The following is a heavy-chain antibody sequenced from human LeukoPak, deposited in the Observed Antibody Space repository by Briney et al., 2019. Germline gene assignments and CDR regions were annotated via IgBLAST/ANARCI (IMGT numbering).Heavy chain of an antibody. CDR3: ATDLSSYYDSSGSC. CDR1: GYTLTELS. J-gene: IGHJ4*02. CDR2: FDPEEGET. D-gene: IGHD3-22*01. Sequence: ASVKVSCKVSGYTLTELSMHWVRQAPGKGLEWMGGFDPEEGETIYAQKFQGRVTMSEDTSTDTAYMELSSLRSEDTAVYYCATDLSSYYDSSGSCWGQGTLVTVSA. V-gene: IGHV1-24*01.